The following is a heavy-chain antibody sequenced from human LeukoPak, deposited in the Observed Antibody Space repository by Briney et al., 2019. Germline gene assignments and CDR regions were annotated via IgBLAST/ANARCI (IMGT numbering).Heavy chain of an antibody. Sequence: ASVKVSCKASGYTFTRYYIHWVRQAPGQGLEWMGIINPSGSSTSNTQKFQGRVSMTRDMSTSTVYMELSSLRSEDTAVYYCARGGYSYGSWWYFDLWGRGTLVTVSS. CDR1: GYTFTRYY. D-gene: IGHD5-18*01. CDR2: INPSGSST. V-gene: IGHV1-46*01. CDR3: ARGGYSYGSWWYFDL. J-gene: IGHJ2*01.